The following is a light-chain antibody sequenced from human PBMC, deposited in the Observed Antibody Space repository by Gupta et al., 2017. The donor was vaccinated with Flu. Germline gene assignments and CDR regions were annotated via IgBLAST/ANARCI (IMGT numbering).Light chain of an antibody. J-gene: IGKJ2*01. CDR1: QNIGVF. CDR2: DSS. Sequence: EIVLTQSPVTLSLSPGERATLSCRASQNIGVFLAWFQQKPGQPPRLVIYDSSNRFTGGPDRFSGSGSGTDFTLTISGVEPEDFALYYCQQRYSWYTFGQGTKLEV. CDR3: QQRYSWYT. V-gene: IGKV3-11*01.